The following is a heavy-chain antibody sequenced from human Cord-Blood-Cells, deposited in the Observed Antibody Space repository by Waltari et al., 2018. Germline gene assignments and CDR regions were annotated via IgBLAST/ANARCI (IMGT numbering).Heavy chain of an antibody. Sequence: QVQLVQSGAEVKKPGDSVKVSCKASGYTSTGYYMPWVRQAHGQGLEWMVWINPNSGGTNYAQKFQGRVTVTRDTSISTAYMELSRLRSDDTAVYYCARGQANWGPFDIWGQGTMVTDSS. D-gene: IGHD7-27*01. CDR3: ARGQANWGPFDI. J-gene: IGHJ3*02. CDR2: INPNSGGT. V-gene: IGHV1-2*02. CDR1: GYTSTGYY.